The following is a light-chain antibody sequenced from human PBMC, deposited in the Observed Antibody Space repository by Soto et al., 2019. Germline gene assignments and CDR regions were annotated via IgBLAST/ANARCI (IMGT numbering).Light chain of an antibody. CDR2: GAS. V-gene: IGKV3-20*01. J-gene: IGKJ4*01. Sequence: IVLKKSPGTLSLSPGERATLSCRASQSVSSTYLAWYQQKPGQAPRLLIYGASSRATGIPDRFSGSGSGTDFTLTISRLEPEDFAVYYCQQYGSSPLTFGGGTKVDI. CDR3: QQYGSSPLT. CDR1: QSVSSTY.